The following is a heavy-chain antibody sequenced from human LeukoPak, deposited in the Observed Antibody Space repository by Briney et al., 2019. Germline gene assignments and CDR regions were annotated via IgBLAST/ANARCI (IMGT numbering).Heavy chain of an antibody. CDR3: ARHAGIAAPLLDY. CDR1: GGTFSSYA. CDR2: IIPIFGTA. Sequence: SVKVSCTASGGTFSSYAISWVRQAPGQGLEWMGGIIPIFGTANYAQKFQGRVTITADESTSTAYMELSSLRSEDTAVYYCARHAGIAAPLLDYWGQGTLVTVSS. J-gene: IGHJ4*02. V-gene: IGHV1-69*01. D-gene: IGHD6-13*01.